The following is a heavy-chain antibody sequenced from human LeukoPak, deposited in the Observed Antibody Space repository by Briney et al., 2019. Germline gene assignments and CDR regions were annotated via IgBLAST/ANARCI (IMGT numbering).Heavy chain of an antibody. CDR3: LWWDY. J-gene: IGHJ4*02. CDR2: IKSNSDGGTT. Sequence: GGSLRPSCVASGFTFSTAWMSWLRQAPGKGLEWVGRIKSNSDGGTTDYAASVKGRFTISRDDSKNTVYLQMNSLKTEDTAVYYCLWWDYWGQGTLVTVSS. V-gene: IGHV3-15*01. D-gene: IGHD2-21*01. CDR1: GFTFSTAW.